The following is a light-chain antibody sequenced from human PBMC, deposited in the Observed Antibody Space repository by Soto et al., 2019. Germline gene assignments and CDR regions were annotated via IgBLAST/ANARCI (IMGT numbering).Light chain of an antibody. CDR3: HSSDSSGVFV. CDR2: EDI. CDR1: ALPKQF. Sequence: SYELTQPPSVSVSPGQTARITCSGDALPKQFAYSCQQKPGQAPLLVIFEDIKRPSGIPERFSGYTSGTTVTLTISGVQAADEADYYCHSSDSSGVFVFGTGTKVTVL. J-gene: IGLJ1*01. V-gene: IGLV3-25*02.